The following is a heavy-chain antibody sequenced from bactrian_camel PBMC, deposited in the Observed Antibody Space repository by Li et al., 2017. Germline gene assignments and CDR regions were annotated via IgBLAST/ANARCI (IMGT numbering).Heavy chain of an antibody. J-gene: IGHJ4*01. CDR3: ASRGYSDEFNY. Sequence: HVQLVESGGDSVQAGGSLRLSCVASGYVDDIMCMAWFRQEPGTGREGVAAIDNDGNTNYADAVKGRFTISRDNAKNMVYLQMASLKSEDTALFYCASRGYSDEFNYWGQGTQVTV. CDR1: GYVDDIMC. CDR2: IDNDGNT. V-gene: IGHV3S53*01.